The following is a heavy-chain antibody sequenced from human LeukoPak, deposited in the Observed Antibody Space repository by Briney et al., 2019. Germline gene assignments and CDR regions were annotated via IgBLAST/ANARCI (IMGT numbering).Heavy chain of an antibody. V-gene: IGHV3-33*01. J-gene: IGHJ6*03. D-gene: IGHD2-2*02. CDR1: VFTLSSYV. CDR3: ARDGLIGYCSSTSCYTLSFDYYMDV. Sequence: GGSLRLSCAASVFTLSSYVLHWVRQAPHGGGGWVADIWYDGGNKYYAYSVKGRFHISRDNSKNALHLQMTSLRAEDTAVYYCARDGLIGYCSSTSCYTLSFDYYMDVWGKETTVTVSS. CDR2: IWYDGGNK.